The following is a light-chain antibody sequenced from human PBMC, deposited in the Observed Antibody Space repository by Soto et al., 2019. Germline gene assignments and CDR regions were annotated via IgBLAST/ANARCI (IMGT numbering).Light chain of an antibody. CDR1: NSDVGGYNY. CDR2: DVI. J-gene: IGLJ1*01. V-gene: IGLV2-14*01. Sequence: QSALTQPASVSGSPGQSITISCTGTNSDVGGYNYVSWYQQYPGEAPKLMIYDVINRPSGVSNRFSGSRSGNTASLTISGLQAEDEADYYCDSYRTNSPYVFGTGTKLTVL. CDR3: DSYRTNSPYV.